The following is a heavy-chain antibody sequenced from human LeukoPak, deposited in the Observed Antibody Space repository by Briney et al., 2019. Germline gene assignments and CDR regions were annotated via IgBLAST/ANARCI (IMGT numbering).Heavy chain of an antibody. V-gene: IGHV3-33*01. CDR3: ARDSIADPFDY. D-gene: IGHD6-6*01. J-gene: IGHJ4*02. CDR1: GFTFSSYG. Sequence: GRSLRLSCAASGFTFSSYGMHWVRQAPGKGLEWVAVIWYDGSNKYYADSVKGRFTISRDNSKNTLYLQMNSLRAEDTAVYYCARDSIADPFDYWGREPWSPSPQ. CDR2: IWYDGSNK.